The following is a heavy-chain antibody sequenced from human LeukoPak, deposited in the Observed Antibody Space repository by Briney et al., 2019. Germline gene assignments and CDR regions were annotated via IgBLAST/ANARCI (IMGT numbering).Heavy chain of an antibody. CDR3: ARASETYYYDSSGYGGSFQH. CDR1: GYTFTSYG. CDR2: ISAYNGNT. J-gene: IGHJ1*01. V-gene: IGHV1-18*01. D-gene: IGHD3-22*01. Sequence: ASVKVSCKASGYTFTSYGISWVRQAPGQGLEWMGWISAYNGNTNYAQKLQGRVTMTTDTSTSTAYMELRSLRSDDTAVYYRARASETYYYDSSGYGGSFQHWGQGTLVTVSS.